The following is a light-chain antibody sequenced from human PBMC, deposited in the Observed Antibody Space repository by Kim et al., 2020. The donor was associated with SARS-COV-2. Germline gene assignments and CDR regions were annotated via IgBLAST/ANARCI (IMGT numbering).Light chain of an antibody. CDR3: SSYTSSSTL. CDR1: SSDVGGYNY. J-gene: IGLJ2*01. Sequence: QSVLTQPASVSGSPGQSITISCTGTSSDVGGYNYVSLYQQHPGKAPKLMIYDVSKRPSGVSNRFSGSKSGNTASLTISGLQAEDEADYYCSSYTSSSTLFGGGTQLTVL. CDR2: DVS. V-gene: IGLV2-14*01.